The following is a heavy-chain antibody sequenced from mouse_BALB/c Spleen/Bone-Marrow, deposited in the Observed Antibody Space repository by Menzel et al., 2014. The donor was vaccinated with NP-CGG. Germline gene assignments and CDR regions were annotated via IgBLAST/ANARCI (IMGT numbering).Heavy chain of an antibody. CDR1: GFTFSSYT. D-gene: IGHD2-4*01. CDR2: TSSGGSHT. J-gene: IGHJ3*01. CDR3: TRDDYDGAWFAY. Sequence: EVQLVESGGGLVKPGGSLKLSCAASGFTFSSYTMSWVRQTPEKRLEWVATTSSGGSHTYYPDSVKGRFTISRDNAKNPLYLQMSSLKSEDTAMYYCTRDDYDGAWFAYWGQGTLVTVSA. V-gene: IGHV5-6-4*01.